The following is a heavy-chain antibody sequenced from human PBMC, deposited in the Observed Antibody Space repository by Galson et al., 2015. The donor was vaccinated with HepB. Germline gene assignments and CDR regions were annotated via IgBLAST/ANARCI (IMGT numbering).Heavy chain of an antibody. CDR2: FDPEDGET. D-gene: IGHD2-2*01. J-gene: IGHJ6*02. V-gene: IGHV1-24*01. CDR3: AKDVPSLGPSMDV. CDR1: GYTLTELS. Sequence: SVKVSCKVSGYTLTELSMHWVRQAPGKGLEWMGGFDPEDGETIYAQRFQGRVTMTEDTSTDTAYMELSSLRAEDTAVYYCAKDVPSLGPSMDVWGQGTTVTVSS.